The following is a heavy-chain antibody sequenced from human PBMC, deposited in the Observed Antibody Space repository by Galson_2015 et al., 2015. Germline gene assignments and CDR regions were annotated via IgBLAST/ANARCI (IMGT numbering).Heavy chain of an antibody. J-gene: IGHJ3*02. CDR2: IKSKNDGGTT. Sequence: SLRLSCAASGFTVSNAWMNWVRQAPGKGLEWVGRIKSKNDGGTTDYAAPVKGGFTISGDDSKNTLYLQMNSLKTEDTAVYYCTTGMVGATNDAFDIWGQGTMVTVSS. V-gene: IGHV3-15*01. CDR1: GFTVSNAW. D-gene: IGHD1-26*01. CDR3: TTGMVGATNDAFDI.